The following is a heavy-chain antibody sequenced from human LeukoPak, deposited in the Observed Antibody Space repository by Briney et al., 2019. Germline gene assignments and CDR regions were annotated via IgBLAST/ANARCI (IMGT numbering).Heavy chain of an antibody. CDR3: ARDLPPTRIAVAGTGDY. Sequence: SETLSLTCTVSGGSISSSSYYWGWIRQPPGKGLEWIGSIYYSGSTYYNPSLKSRVTISVDTSKNQFSLKLSSVTAADTAVYYCARDLPPTRIAVAGTGDYWGQGTLVTVSS. D-gene: IGHD6-19*01. CDR2: IYYSGST. J-gene: IGHJ4*02. CDR1: GGSISSSSYY. V-gene: IGHV4-39*07.